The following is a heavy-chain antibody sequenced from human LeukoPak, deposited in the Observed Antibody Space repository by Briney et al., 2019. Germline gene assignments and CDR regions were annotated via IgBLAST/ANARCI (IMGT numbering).Heavy chain of an antibody. V-gene: IGHV1-8*03. J-gene: IGHJ6*03. CDR1: GYTFTSYD. CDR3: AREGSSGWFNYYYYYMDV. Sequence: ASVKVSCKASGYTFTSYDINWVRQATGQGLEWIGWMNPNSGNTGYAQKFQGRVTITRNISISTAYMELSSLRSEDTAVYYCAREGSSGWFNYYYYYMDVWGKGTTVTVSS. CDR2: MNPNSGNT. D-gene: IGHD6-19*01.